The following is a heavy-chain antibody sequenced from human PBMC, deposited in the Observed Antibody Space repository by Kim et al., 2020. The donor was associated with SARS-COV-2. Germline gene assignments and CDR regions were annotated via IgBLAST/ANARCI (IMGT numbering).Heavy chain of an antibody. CDR1: GYTFTSYG. D-gene: IGHD3-22*01. V-gene: IGHV1-18*01. CDR2: ISAYNGNT. J-gene: IGHJ4*02. CDR3: AWSSHYYDSSGPQGFDY. Sequence: ASVKVSCKASGYTFTSYGISWVRQAPGQGLEWMGWISAYNGNTNYAQKLQGRVTMTTDTSTSTAYMELRSLRSDDTAVYYCAWSSHYYDSSGPQGFDYWGQGTLVTVSS.